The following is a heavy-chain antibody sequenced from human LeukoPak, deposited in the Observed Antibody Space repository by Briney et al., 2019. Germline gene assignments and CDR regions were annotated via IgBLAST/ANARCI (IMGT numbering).Heavy chain of an antibody. Sequence: GGSLRLSCAASGFTLSNYHMNWVRQAPGKGLEWVSSISSSGSYIYYADSVKGRFTVSRDNAKNSLYLQMNSLRADDTAVYYCARLDSGGYDFEFGWGQGTLVTVSS. CDR3: ARLDSGGYDFEFG. J-gene: IGHJ4*02. D-gene: IGHD3-22*01. CDR2: ISSSGSYI. V-gene: IGHV3-21*01. CDR1: GFTLSNYH.